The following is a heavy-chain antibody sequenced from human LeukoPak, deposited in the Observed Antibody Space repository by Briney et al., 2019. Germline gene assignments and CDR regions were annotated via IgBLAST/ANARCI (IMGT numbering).Heavy chain of an antibody. Sequence: GGSLRLSCAASGFTFSSYSMNWVRQAPGKGLEWVSYISSSSSTTYYADSVKGRFTISRDNAKNSLYLQMNSLRAEDTAVYYCARDPSFWSGYDHWGQGTLVTVSS. CDR1: GFTFSSYS. V-gene: IGHV3-48*01. CDR3: ARDPSFWSGYDH. J-gene: IGHJ4*02. D-gene: IGHD3-3*01. CDR2: ISSSSSTT.